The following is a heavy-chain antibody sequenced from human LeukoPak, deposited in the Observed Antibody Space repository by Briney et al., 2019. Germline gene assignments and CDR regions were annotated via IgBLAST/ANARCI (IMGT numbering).Heavy chain of an antibody. CDR2: IYYSGST. V-gene: IGHV4-59*01. Sequence: MASETLSLTCTVSGGSISSYYWSWIRQPPGKGLEWTGYIYYSGSTNYNPSLKSRVTISVDTSKNQFSLKLSSVTAADTAVYYCASGHDFWSGYYFLWGQGTLVTVSS. J-gene: IGHJ4*02. CDR3: ASGHDFWSGYYFL. D-gene: IGHD3-3*01. CDR1: GGSISSYY.